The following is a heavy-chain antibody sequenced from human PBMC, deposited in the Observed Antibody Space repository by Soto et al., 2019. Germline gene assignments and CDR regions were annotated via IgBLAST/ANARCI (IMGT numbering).Heavy chain of an antibody. CDR3: ARVMVRGVMWGGY. Sequence: ASVKVSCKASGYTFTSYYMHWVRQAPGQGLEWMGIINPSGGSTSYAQKLQGRVTMTTDTSTSTAYMELRSLRSDDTAVYYCARVMVRGVMWGGYWGQGTLVTVSS. CDR1: GYTFTSYY. V-gene: IGHV1-46*01. J-gene: IGHJ4*02. CDR2: INPSGGST. D-gene: IGHD3-10*01.